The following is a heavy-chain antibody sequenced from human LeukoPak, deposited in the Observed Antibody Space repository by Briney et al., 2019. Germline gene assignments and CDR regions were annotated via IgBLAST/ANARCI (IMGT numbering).Heavy chain of an antibody. CDR2: IIPIFGTA. CDR1: GGTFSSYA. V-gene: IGHV1-69*05. D-gene: IGHD6-19*01. CDR3: ASLVGAVAGTRTYYYYYYMDV. J-gene: IGHJ6*03. Sequence: SVKVSCKASGGTFSSYAISWVRQAPGQGLEWMGGIIPIFGTANYAQKLQGRVTITTDESTSTAYMELSSLRSEDTAVYYCASLVGAVAGTRTYYYYYYMDVWGKGTTVTVSS.